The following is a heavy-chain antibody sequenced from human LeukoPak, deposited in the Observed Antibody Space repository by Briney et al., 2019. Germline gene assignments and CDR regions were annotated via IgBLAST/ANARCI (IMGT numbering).Heavy chain of an antibody. Sequence: ASVKVSCKASGYTFTSYDINWVRQATGQGLEWIGWMNPNSCNTGYAQKFQGRVTITRNTSISTAYMELSSLRSEDTAVYYCARAPWALGYSYGSDYWGQGTLVTVSS. CDR3: ARAPWALGYSYGSDY. D-gene: IGHD5-18*01. J-gene: IGHJ4*02. CDR2: MNPNSCNT. V-gene: IGHV1-8*03. CDR1: GYTFTSYD.